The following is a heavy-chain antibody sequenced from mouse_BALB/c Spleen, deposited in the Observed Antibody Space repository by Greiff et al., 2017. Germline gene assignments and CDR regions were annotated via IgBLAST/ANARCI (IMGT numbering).Heavy chain of an antibody. V-gene: IGHV5-12-1*01. J-gene: IGHJ4*01. CDR3: ARHEEITTAVYYAMDY. D-gene: IGHD1-2*01. CDR2: ISSGGGST. Sequence: EVQRVESGGGLVKPGGSLKLSCAASGFAFSSYDMSWVRQTPEKRLEWVAYISSGGGSTYYPDTVKGRFTISRDNAKNTLYLQMSSLKSEDTAMYYCARHEEITTAVYYAMDYWGQGTSVTVSA. CDR1: GFAFSSYD.